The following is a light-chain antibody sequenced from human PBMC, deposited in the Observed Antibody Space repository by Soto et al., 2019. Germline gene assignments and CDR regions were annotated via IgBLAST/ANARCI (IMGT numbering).Light chain of an antibody. CDR3: AAWDDSLSGPV. CDR1: SSNIGSNY. Sequence: QSALTQPPSASGTPGQRVTISCSGSSSNIGSNYVYWYQQLPGTAPKLLIYRNNQRPLGVPDRFSGSKSGTSASLAISGLRSEDEADYYCAAWDDSLSGPVFGTGTKSPS. V-gene: IGLV1-47*01. J-gene: IGLJ1*01. CDR2: RNN.